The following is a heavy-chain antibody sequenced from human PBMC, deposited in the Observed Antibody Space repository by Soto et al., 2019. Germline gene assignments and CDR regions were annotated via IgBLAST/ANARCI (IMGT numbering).Heavy chain of an antibody. CDR3: ERDRYGPWQQLVPHRFDY. V-gene: IGHV1-69*08. J-gene: IGHJ4*02. CDR2: IIHILGIA. CDR1: GGTFSSYT. Sequence: QVQLVQSGAEVKKPGSSVKVSCKASGGTFSSYTISWVRQAPGQGLEWMGRIIHILGIANYAQKFQGRVTITADKSTSTAYMELSSLRSHDTAVYYCERDRYGPWQQLVPHRFDYWGQGTLVTVSS. D-gene: IGHD6-13*01.